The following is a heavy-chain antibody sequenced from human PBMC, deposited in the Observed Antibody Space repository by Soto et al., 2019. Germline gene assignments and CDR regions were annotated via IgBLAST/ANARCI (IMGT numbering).Heavy chain of an antibody. CDR1: GGTFSRYT. CDR2: ITPMFGTP. D-gene: IGHD3-22*01. CDR3: ARDGTLYDSSAYYYLY. Sequence: SVKVSCKASGGTFSRYTITWVRQAPGQGLEWMGGITPMFGTPNYAQKFQGRVTITADESTSTAYMELSSLRSEDTAMYYCARDGTLYDSSAYYYLYWGQGTLVTV. J-gene: IGHJ4*02. V-gene: IGHV1-69*13.